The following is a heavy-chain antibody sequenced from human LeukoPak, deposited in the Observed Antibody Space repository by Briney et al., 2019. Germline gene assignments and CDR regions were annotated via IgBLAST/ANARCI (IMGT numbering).Heavy chain of an antibody. J-gene: IGHJ4*02. V-gene: IGHV3-53*01. Sequence: GGSLRLSCAASGFTVGSNYMTWVRQAPGKGLEFISVIYSGDTPYYAYSVKGRFTISRDTSKNTLYLQMNSLRAEDTAVYYCARVSVIGGNSYADYLDCWGQGALVTVSS. CDR3: ARVSVIGGNSYADYLDC. D-gene: IGHD5-18*01. CDR1: GFTVGSNY. CDR2: IYSGDTP.